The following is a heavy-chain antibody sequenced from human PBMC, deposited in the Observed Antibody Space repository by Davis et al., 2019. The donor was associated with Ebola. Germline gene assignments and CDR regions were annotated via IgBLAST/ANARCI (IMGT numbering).Heavy chain of an antibody. CDR2: INHSGST. CDR1: GGSFSGYY. CDR3: ARGVYCSSTSCYPAGDYYYYMDV. V-gene: IGHV4-34*01. J-gene: IGHJ6*03. Sequence: SQTLSLTCAVYGGSFSGYYWSWIRQPPGKGLEWIGEINHSGSTNYNPSLKSRVTISVDTSKNQFSLKLSSVTAADTAVYYCARGVYCSSTSCYPAGDYYYYMDVWGKGTTVTVSS. D-gene: IGHD2-2*01.